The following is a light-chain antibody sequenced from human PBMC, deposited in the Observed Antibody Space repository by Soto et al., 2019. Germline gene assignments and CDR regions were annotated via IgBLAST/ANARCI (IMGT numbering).Light chain of an antibody. CDR2: EVS. J-gene: IGLJ1*01. Sequence: QSALTQPASVSGSPGQSITISCTGTSSDVGGYNYVSWYQQHPGKAPKLMIYEVSNRPSGVSNRFSGSKSGNTASLTISGLQAEDEADYYCSSYTSSSKYVCGTGTKVTV. CDR3: SSYTSSSKYV. CDR1: SSDVGGYNY. V-gene: IGLV2-14*01.